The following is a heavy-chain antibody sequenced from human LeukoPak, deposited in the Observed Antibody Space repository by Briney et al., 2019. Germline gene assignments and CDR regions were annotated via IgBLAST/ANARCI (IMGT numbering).Heavy chain of an antibody. Sequence: GGSLRLSCAASGFIFSNYAMSWVRQAPGKGLEWVPSISSSSSYIYYADSVKGRFTISRDNAKNSLYLQMNSPRAEDTAVYYCARDRSEDSSGYYPYYYYYYGMDVWGQGTTVTVSS. CDR3: ARDRSEDSSGYYPYYYYYYGMDV. D-gene: IGHD3-22*01. V-gene: IGHV3-21*01. CDR2: ISSSSSYI. CDR1: GFIFSNYA. J-gene: IGHJ6*02.